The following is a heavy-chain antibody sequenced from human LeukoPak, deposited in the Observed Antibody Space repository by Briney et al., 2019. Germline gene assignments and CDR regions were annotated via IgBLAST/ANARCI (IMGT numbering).Heavy chain of an antibody. J-gene: IGHJ4*01. D-gene: IGHD6-19*01. V-gene: IGHV3-9*01. Sequence: GGSLRLSCAASGFTFDDYAMHWVRQAPGKGLEWVSGISWNSGSIGYADSVKGRFTISRDNAKNSLYLQMNSLRAADTALYYCAKDGQFSLAVAGYTLDYWGQGTLLTVSS. CDR3: AKDGQFSLAVAGYTLDY. CDR1: GFTFDDYA. CDR2: ISWNSGSI.